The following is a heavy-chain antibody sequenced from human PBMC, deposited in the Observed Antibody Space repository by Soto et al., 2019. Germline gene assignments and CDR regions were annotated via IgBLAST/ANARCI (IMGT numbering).Heavy chain of an antibody. CDR2: INGDYGNP. V-gene: IGHV1-18*01. D-gene: IGHD5-18*01. CDR3: ARCIQGDYYYGMDV. CDR1: GCTFYSHS. Sequence: QAQLVQSGAEAKKPGASVKVSCKASGCTFYSHSISWVRQAPGQGLEWMGRINGDYGNPQYAQKFRGRVTMTTDTSTTTVYMELTNLRSDDTAVYYCARCIQGDYYYGMDVWAKGPRSPSP. J-gene: IGHJ6*02.